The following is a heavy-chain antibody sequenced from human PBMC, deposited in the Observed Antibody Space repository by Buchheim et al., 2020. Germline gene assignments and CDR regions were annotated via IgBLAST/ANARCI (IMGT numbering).Heavy chain of an antibody. V-gene: IGHV3-23*01. D-gene: IGHD2-2*01. J-gene: IGHJ6*02. Sequence: EVQLLESGGGLVQPGGSLRLSCAASGFTFSSYAMSWVRQPPGKGLEWVSAISATGGRTYYADSVKGRFTISRDNSKNTLYLQMNSLRAEDTAVYYCAKDLSAASISYYYGLDVWGQGTT. CDR3: AKDLSAASISYYYGLDV. CDR1: GFTFSSYA. CDR2: ISATGGRT.